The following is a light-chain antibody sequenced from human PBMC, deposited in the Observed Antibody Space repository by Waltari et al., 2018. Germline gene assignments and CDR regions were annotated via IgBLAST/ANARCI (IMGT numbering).Light chain of an antibody. CDR1: DSNLGGHF. CDR2: RDN. V-gene: IGLV1-44*01. CDR3: AVWDDSLNGWV. J-gene: IGLJ3*02. Sequence: QSVLTQSPSASGTPGQRATISCSGSDSNLGGHFVHWYQQFPGTAPKLLIHRDNQRPSGVPDRFSGSKSGTSASLAISGLQSEDEALYFCAVWDDSLNGWVFGGGTKVTVL.